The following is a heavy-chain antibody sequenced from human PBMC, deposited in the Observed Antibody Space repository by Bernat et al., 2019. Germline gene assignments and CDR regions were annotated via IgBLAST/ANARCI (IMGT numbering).Heavy chain of an antibody. Sequence: QVQLEESGGGVVEPGRSLRLSCAASGFTFSSYTMHWVRQAPGKGLEWVAVISYDGTNKYYADSGKGRFTISRDNSKNTLYLQMNSLRAEDTAVYYCAREVSYGLSGMDVWGQGTAVTVSS. CDR2: ISYDGTNK. V-gene: IGHV3-30-3*01. CDR1: GFTFSSYT. D-gene: IGHD5-18*01. CDR3: AREVSYGLSGMDV. J-gene: IGHJ6*02.